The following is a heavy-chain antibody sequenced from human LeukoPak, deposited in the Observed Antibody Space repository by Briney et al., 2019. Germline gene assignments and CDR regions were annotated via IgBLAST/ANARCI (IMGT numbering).Heavy chain of an antibody. D-gene: IGHD1-1*01. Sequence: GGPLRLSCAASGFTFSSYEMNWVRQAPGKGLEWVSYISSSGSTIYYADSVKGRFTISRDNAKNSLYLQMNSLRAEDTAVYYCARGGYNWNDVLWPEALYYFDYWGQGTLVTVSS. V-gene: IGHV3-48*03. CDR3: ARGGYNWNDVLWPEALYYFDY. CDR2: ISSSGSTI. J-gene: IGHJ4*02. CDR1: GFTFSSYE.